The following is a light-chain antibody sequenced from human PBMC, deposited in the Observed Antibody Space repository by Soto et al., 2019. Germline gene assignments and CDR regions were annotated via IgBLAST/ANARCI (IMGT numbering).Light chain of an antibody. CDR3: QQYNNLPWLT. CDR1: QSVSSN. CDR2: GAS. Sequence: EIVMTQSPATLSVSPGERATLSCRASQSVSSNLAWYQQKPGQAPRLLIYGASTRATGIPARFSGSGSGTEFTLIICRLQSEDFAVYYCQQYNNLPWLTFVGGTKGEIK. J-gene: IGKJ4*01. V-gene: IGKV3-15*01.